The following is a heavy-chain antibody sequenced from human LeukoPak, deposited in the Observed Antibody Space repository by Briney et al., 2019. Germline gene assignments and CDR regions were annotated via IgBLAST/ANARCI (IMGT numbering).Heavy chain of an antibody. CDR1: GYTFTSYG. Sequence: ASVKVSCKASGYTFTSYGISWVRQAPGQGLEWMGWISAYNGNTNYAQKLQGRVTMTTDTSASTAYMELRSLRSDDTAVYYCARTKYGDYLGDYWGQGTLVTVSS. D-gene: IGHD4-17*01. CDR2: ISAYNGNT. CDR3: ARTKYGDYLGDY. V-gene: IGHV1-18*01. J-gene: IGHJ4*02.